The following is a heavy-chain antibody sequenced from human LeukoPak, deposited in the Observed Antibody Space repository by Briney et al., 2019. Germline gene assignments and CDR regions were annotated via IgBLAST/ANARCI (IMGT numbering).Heavy chain of an antibody. CDR1: GFTFSSYA. Sequence: GSLRLSCAASGFTFSSYAMSWVRRAPGKGLEWVSAISGSGDSTYYADSVKGRFTISRDNSKNTLYLQMNSLRAEDTAVYYCAKRRDGYNDYFDYWGQGTLVTVSS. D-gene: IGHD5-24*01. CDR3: AKRRDGYNDYFDY. J-gene: IGHJ4*02. CDR2: ISGSGDST. V-gene: IGHV3-23*01.